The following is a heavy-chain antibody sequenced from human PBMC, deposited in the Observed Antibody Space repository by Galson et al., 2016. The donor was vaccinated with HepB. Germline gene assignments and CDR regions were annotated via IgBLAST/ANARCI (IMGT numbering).Heavy chain of an antibody. V-gene: IGHV3-7*03. Sequence: SLRLSCAGSGFTFSSYWMTWVRQAPGKGLEWVANINRDGSVTHYVDSVEGRFTISRDNAKNSLYLQMNSLRPADTAFYYCAREGRTGTSSYMGYWGQGTLVTVSS. CDR3: AREGRTGTSSYMGY. CDR1: GFTFSSYW. D-gene: IGHD2-2*01. CDR2: INRDGSVT. J-gene: IGHJ4*02.